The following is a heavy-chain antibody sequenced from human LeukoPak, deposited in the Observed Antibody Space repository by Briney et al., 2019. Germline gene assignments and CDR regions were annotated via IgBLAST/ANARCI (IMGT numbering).Heavy chain of an antibody. CDR2: ISYDGSNK. Sequence: PGRSLRLSCAASGFTFSSYAMHWARQAPGKGLEWVAVISYDGSNKYYADSVKGRFTISRDNSKNTLYLQMNSLRAEDTAVYYCAKDTRELLDGMDVWGQGTTVTVSS. CDR3: AKDTRELLDGMDV. D-gene: IGHD1-26*01. V-gene: IGHV3-30-3*01. CDR1: GFTFSSYA. J-gene: IGHJ6*02.